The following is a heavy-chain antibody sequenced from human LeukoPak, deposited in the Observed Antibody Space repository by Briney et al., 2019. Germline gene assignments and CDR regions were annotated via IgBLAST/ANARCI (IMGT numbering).Heavy chain of an antibody. CDR2: INEDGSQT. J-gene: IGHJ4*02. V-gene: IGHV3-7*01. CDR3: ARARTVTSHFDY. CDR1: GFSFGSFW. Sequence: PGGSLRLSCAASGFSFGSFWMTWIRQAPGKGLEWVGHINEDGSQTNYIDSVTGRFTISRDNTKDSLYLQMNSLRAEDTAVYYCARARTVTSHFDYWGQGTLVTVSS. D-gene: IGHD4-4*01.